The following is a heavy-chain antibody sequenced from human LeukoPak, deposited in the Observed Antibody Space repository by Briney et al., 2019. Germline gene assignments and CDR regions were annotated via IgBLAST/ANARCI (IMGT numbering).Heavy chain of an antibody. CDR1: GGTFSSYA. V-gene: IGHV1-69*01. Sequence: SVKVSCKASGGTFSSYAISWVRQAPGQGLEWMGGIIPIFGTANYAQKFQGRVTTTADESTSTAYMELSSLRSEDTAVYYCARDLAGGTDYCTNGVCSGGYWGQGTLVTVSS. CDR3: ARDLAGGTDYCTNGVCSGGY. CDR2: IIPIFGTA. D-gene: IGHD2-8*01. J-gene: IGHJ4*02.